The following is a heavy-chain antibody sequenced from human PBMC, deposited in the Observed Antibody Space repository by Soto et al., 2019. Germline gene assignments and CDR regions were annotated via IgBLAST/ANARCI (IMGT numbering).Heavy chain of an antibody. CDR3: ARGQRAGGSYSAFDI. CDR2: IIPIFGTT. Sequence: QVQLVQSGAEVKKPGSSVKVSCKASGGTFSSFDISWVRQAPGQGLEWMGGIIPIFGTTNYAQKFQGRVTITADKSTSTAYIELSSLRSEDTAEYYSARGQRAGGSYSAFDIWGQGIMVTVSS. D-gene: IGHD1-26*01. J-gene: IGHJ3*02. CDR1: GGTFSSFD. V-gene: IGHV1-69*06.